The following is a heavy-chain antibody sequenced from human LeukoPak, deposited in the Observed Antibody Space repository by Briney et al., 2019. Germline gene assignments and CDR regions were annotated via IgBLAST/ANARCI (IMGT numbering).Heavy chain of an antibody. J-gene: IGHJ4*02. CDR1: GFTFSDYS. Sequence: GGSLRLSCAASGFTFSDYSMSWVRQAPGKGLEWVSSISTSSTYIYYADSVKGRFTISRDDAKNSLSLQMNSLRAEDTALYYCARGDERCYPFDYWGQGTLVTVSS. V-gene: IGHV3-21*01. CDR3: ARGDERCYPFDY. D-gene: IGHD2-2*01. CDR2: ISTSSTYI.